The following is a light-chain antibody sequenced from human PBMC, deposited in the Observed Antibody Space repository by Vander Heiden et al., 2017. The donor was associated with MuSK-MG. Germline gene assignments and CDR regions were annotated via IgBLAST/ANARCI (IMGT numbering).Light chain of an antibody. V-gene: IGKV3-11*01. J-gene: IGKJ4*01. Sequence: EIVLTQSPATLSLSPGERATLSCRASQSVSNYLAWYQQKPGQAPRLLIYDTSNTATGLPARFSGSASATDFTLIISILVPEDFAVYYCQRRSNWPITFGGGTRLEIK. CDR1: QSVSNY. CDR3: QRRSNWPIT. CDR2: DTS.